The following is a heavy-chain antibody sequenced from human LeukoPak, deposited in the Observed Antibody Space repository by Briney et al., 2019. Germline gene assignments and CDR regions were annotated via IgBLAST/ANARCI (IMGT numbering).Heavy chain of an antibody. D-gene: IGHD2-2*01. CDR3: ARGATRWVVVPAATDY. Sequence: ASVKVSCKASGYTFTSYGISWVRQAPGQRLEWMGWISAYNGNTNYAQKLQGRVTMTTDTSTSTAYMELRSLRSDDTAVYYCARGATRWVVVPAATDYWGQGTLVTVSS. V-gene: IGHV1-18*01. CDR1: GYTFTSYG. J-gene: IGHJ4*02. CDR2: ISAYNGNT.